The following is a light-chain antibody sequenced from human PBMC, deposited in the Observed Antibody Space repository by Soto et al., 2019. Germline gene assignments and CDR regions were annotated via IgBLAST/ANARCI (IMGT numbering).Light chain of an antibody. V-gene: IGKV3-11*01. CDR3: QQRRTWPLT. CDR1: QSVFNY. J-gene: IGKJ4*01. CDR2: DAS. Sequence: EIVLTQSPATLSLSPGERATLSCRASQSVFNYLAWYQQKPGQAPRLLIDDASNRATGIPARFSGSGSGTDFTLTISSLEPEDFAVYYCQQRRTWPLTFGGGTKVDIK.